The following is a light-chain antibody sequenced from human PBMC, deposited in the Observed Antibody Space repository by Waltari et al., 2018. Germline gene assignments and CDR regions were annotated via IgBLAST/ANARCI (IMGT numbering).Light chain of an antibody. J-gene: IGKJ3*01. V-gene: IGKV1-39*01. CDR1: QSISTY. Sequence: DIQMTQSPSSLSASVGDRVTITCRASQSISTYLNWYQQKPGKAPKVLIYAAFNLQRGVPSRFSGSGSGTDCTLTISSLQPEDFATYYCQQSYSVPPAFGPGTKVDIK. CDR3: QQSYSVPPA. CDR2: AAF.